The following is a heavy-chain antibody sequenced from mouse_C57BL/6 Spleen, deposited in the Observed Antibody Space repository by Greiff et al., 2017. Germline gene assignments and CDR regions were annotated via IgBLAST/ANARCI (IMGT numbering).Heavy chain of an antibody. CDR3: ARGDYYGSSPSWFAY. V-gene: IGHV5-12*01. D-gene: IGHD1-1*01. CDR1: GFTFSDYY. CDR2: ISTGGGST. Sequence: EVKLMESGGGLVQPGGSLKLSCAASGFTFSDYYMYWVRQTPEKRLEWVAYISTGGGSTYYPDTVKGRFTISRDNAKHTLYLQMSRLKSEDTAMYYCARGDYYGSSPSWFAYWGQGTLVTVSA. J-gene: IGHJ3*01.